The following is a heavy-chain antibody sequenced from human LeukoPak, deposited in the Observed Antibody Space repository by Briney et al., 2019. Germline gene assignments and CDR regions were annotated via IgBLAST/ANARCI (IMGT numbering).Heavy chain of an antibody. J-gene: IGHJ4*02. V-gene: IGHV3-23*01. CDR2: VSGSDPST. CDR3: TKFDAPSGRENY. CDR1: GFPFSRYA. Sequence: GGSLRLSCAASGFPFSRYAMNRVRQAPGKGLEWVATVSGSDPSTYYANSVKGRFTISRDNSKNTLYMQMNSLRAEDTAVYYCTKFDAPSGRENYWGQGTLVTVSS.